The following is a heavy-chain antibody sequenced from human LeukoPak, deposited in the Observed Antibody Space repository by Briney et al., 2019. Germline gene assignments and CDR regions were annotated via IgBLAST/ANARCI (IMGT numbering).Heavy chain of an antibody. J-gene: IGHJ4*02. D-gene: IGHD3-10*01. CDR1: GGSISSYY. CDR3: ARTGPYYGSGSWRTYYFDY. CDR2: IYYSGST. Sequence: PSETLSLTCTVSGGSISSYYWSWIRQPPGKGLEWMGYIYYSGSTNYNPSLKSRVIISVDTSKNQFSLKLSSVTAADTALYYCARTGPYYGSGSWRTYYFDYWGQGTLVTVSS. V-gene: IGHV4-59*08.